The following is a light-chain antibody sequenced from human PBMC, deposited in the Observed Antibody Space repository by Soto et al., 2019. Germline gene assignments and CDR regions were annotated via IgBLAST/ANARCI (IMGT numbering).Light chain of an antibody. V-gene: IGKV3-20*01. J-gene: IGKJ5*01. CDR3: QQYGTSEII. CDR1: QSLTNSF. CDR2: DTS. Sequence: EFEFTQSEGTLSLSAGERATLSCRASQSLTNSFIAWYQQRPGQAPRLLIYDTSSRASGIPDRFSGSGSGTDFNLTISRLETEDFAVFYCQQYGTSEIIFGQGTRLEIK.